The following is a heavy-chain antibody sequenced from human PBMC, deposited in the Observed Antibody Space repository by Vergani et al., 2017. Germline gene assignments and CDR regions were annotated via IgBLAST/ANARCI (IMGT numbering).Heavy chain of an antibody. V-gene: IGHV4-59*02. Sequence: QAQLQESGPGLVKPSETLVLTCHVFGVSVTDYNCNWIRQAPGKGLEWIGSLSTTGGATHASHNPSLKSRVSISVDTSKSQFSLSLTSVTAADSAIYYXAGDTHSWQRADRWGQGLLVSVSS. D-gene: IGHD6-13*01. CDR3: AGDTHSWQRADR. CDR1: GVSVTDYN. J-gene: IGHJ5*02. CDR2: LSTTGGA.